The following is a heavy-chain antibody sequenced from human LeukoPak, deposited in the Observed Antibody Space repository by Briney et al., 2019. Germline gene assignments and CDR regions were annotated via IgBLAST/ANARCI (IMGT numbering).Heavy chain of an antibody. CDR1: GGSISSYY. V-gene: IGHV4-59*08. J-gene: IGHJ4*02. Sequence: SETLSLTCTVSGGSISSYYWSWIRQPPGKGLEWIGYIFYSGSTNYNPSLKSRVTISMDTSKNQFSLKLSSVTAADTAVYYCARHKPAPLKRRIAAAGTNFDYWGQGTLVTVSS. CDR2: IFYSGST. D-gene: IGHD6-13*01. CDR3: ARHKPAPLKRRIAAAGTNFDY.